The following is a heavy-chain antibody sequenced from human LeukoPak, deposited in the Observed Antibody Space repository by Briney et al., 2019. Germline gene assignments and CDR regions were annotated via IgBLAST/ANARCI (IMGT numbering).Heavy chain of an antibody. CDR3: ARERGIAVAGYFDY. CDR1: GYTFTSYG. Sequence: ASVKVTCKASGYTFTSYGISWVRQAPGQGLEWMGWISAYNGNTNYAQKPQGRVTMTTDTSTSTAYMELRSLRSDDTAVYYCARERGIAVAGYFDYWGQGTLVTVSS. V-gene: IGHV1-18*01. D-gene: IGHD6-19*01. CDR2: ISAYNGNT. J-gene: IGHJ4*03.